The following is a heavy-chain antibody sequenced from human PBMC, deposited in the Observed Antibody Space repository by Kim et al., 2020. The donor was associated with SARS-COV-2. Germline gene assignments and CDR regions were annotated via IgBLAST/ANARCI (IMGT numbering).Heavy chain of an antibody. Sequence: GGSLRLSCTASGFTFGDYAMSWFRQAPGKGLEWVGFIRSKAYGGTPEYAASVKGRFTISRDDSKSIAYLQMNSLKTEDTAVYYCTRDRGITMVRGVPDYWGQGTLVTVSS. J-gene: IGHJ4*02. D-gene: IGHD3-10*01. CDR2: IRSKAYGGTP. CDR3: TRDRGITMVRGVPDY. CDR1: GFTFGDYA. V-gene: IGHV3-49*03.